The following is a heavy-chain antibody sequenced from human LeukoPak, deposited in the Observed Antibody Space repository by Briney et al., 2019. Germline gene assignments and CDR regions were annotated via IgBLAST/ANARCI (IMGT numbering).Heavy chain of an antibody. Sequence: GGSLRLSCAASGFTFSSYWMSWVRQAPGKGLEWVANIKQDGSEKYYVDSVKGRFTISRDNAKNSLYLQMNSLRVEDTAVYYCARVFRPSLTVFIIRGAFDIWGQGTMVTVSS. V-gene: IGHV3-7*01. CDR2: IKQDGSEK. CDR3: ARVFRPSLTVFIIRGAFDI. CDR1: GFTFSSYW. J-gene: IGHJ3*02. D-gene: IGHD3-3*01.